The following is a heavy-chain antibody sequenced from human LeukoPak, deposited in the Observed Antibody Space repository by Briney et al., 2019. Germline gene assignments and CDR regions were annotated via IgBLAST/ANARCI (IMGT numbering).Heavy chain of an antibody. CDR3: AIGYSYGYAY. D-gene: IGHD5-18*01. Sequence: SETLSLTCTVSGGSISSYYWSWIRQPPGKGLEWIGEINHSGSTNYNPSLKSRVTISVDTSKNQFSLKLSSVTAADTAVYYCAIGYSYGYAYWGQGTLVTVSS. J-gene: IGHJ4*02. V-gene: IGHV4-34*01. CDR1: GGSISSYY. CDR2: INHSGST.